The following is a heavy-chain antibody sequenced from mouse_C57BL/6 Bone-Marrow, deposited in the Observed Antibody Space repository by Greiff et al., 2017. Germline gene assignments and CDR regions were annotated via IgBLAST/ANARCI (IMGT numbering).Heavy chain of an antibody. CDR2: ISDGGSYT. CDR1: GFTFSSYA. V-gene: IGHV5-4*01. D-gene: IGHD1-1*01. CDR3: ARDRVLRYPFAY. Sequence: EVHLVESGGGLVKPGGSLKLSCAASGFTFSSYAMSWVRQTPEKRLEWVATISDGGSYTYYPGNVKGRFTISRDNAKNNLYLQMSHLKSEDTAMYYCARDRVLRYPFAYWGQGTLVTVSA. J-gene: IGHJ3*01.